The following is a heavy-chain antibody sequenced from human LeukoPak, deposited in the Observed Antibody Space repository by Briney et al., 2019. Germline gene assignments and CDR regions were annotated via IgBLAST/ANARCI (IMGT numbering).Heavy chain of an antibody. Sequence: ASVKVSCKASGYTFTNYYLYWLRQAPGQGLEWMGWINPNTGDTNYAQNFQGRVTMTRVTSITTGYMELSRLTCDDTAVYYCANKLQFLDAFDIWGQGTMVTVSS. CDR1: GYTFTNYY. V-gene: IGHV1-2*02. D-gene: IGHD3-3*01. CDR2: INPNTGDT. CDR3: ANKLQFLDAFDI. J-gene: IGHJ3*02.